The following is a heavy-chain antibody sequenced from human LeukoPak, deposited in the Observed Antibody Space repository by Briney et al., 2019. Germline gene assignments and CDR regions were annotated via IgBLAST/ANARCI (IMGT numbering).Heavy chain of an antibody. CDR1: GGSISSYY. J-gene: IGHJ4*02. CDR2: IYYSGST. CDR3: AREFKSGWYDDYFDY. Sequence: SETLSLXCTVSGGSISSYYWSWIRQPPGKGLEWIGYIYYSGSTNYNPSLKSRVTISVDTSQNQFSLKLSSVTAADTAVYYCAREFKSGWYDDYFDYWGQGTLVTVSS. D-gene: IGHD6-19*01. V-gene: IGHV4-59*01.